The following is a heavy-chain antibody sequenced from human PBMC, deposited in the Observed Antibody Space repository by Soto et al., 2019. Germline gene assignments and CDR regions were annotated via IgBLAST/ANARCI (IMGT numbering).Heavy chain of an antibody. CDR1: GYSFTSYW. CDR2: IYPGDSDT. D-gene: IGHD3-10*01. V-gene: IGHV5-51*01. CDR3: ARSGWPHYYYYGMDV. Sequence: GESLKISCKGSGYSFTSYWIGWVRQMPGKGLEWMGIIYPGDSDTRYSPSFQGQVTISADKSISTAYLQWSSLKASDTAMYYCARSGWPHYYYYGMDVWGQGTTVTVS. J-gene: IGHJ6*02.